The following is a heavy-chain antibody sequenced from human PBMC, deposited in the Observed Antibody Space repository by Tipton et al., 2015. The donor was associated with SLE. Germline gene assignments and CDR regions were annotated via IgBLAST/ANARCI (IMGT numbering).Heavy chain of an antibody. V-gene: IGHV4-61*02. CDR2: IYTSGST. Sequence: TLSLTCTVSGGSISSGSYYWSWIRQPAGKGLEWIGRIYTSGSTNYNPSLKSRVTISVDTSKNQFSLKLSSVTAADTAVYYCASRSSSSHFDYWGQGTLVTVSS. J-gene: IGHJ4*02. CDR3: ASRSSSSHFDY. CDR1: GGSISSGSYY. D-gene: IGHD6-6*01.